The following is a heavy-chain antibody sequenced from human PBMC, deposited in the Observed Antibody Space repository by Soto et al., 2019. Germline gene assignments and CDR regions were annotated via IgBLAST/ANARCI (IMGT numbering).Heavy chain of an antibody. V-gene: IGHV3-74*01. CDR1: GFAFSSYW. Sequence: EVQLVESGGGLVQPGGSLRLSCAASGFAFSSYWMHWVRQAPGKGLVWVSRIDPYETGINYADSVKGRFTISRDNAKNTLYLQMNSLRAEDTAVYYCTSDTCGGRDSGGQGTLVTVSS. CDR2: IDPYETGI. CDR3: TSDTCGGRDS. D-gene: IGHD2-15*01. J-gene: IGHJ4*02.